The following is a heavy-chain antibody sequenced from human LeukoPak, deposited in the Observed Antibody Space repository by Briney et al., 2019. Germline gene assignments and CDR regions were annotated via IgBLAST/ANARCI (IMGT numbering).Heavy chain of an antibody. D-gene: IGHD1-14*01. Sequence: PETLSLTCTVSGGSISSYYWSWIRQPPGKGLEWIGYIYYSGSTNYNPSLKSRVTISVDTSKNQFSLKLSSVTAADTAVYYCARANSIKDYFDYWGQGTLVTVSS. CDR2: IYYSGST. V-gene: IGHV4-59*01. CDR1: GGSISSYY. J-gene: IGHJ4*02. CDR3: ARANSIKDYFDY.